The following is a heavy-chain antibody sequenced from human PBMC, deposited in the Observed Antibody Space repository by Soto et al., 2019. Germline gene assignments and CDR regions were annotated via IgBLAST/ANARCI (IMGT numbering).Heavy chain of an antibody. CDR2: IYPGDSDT. CDR3: ARAPKVYGSSLAT. V-gene: IGHV5-51*01. CDR1: GYSCTSYW. J-gene: IGHJ5*02. Sequence: PGESLKISCKGSGYSCTSYWIGWVRQMPGKGLEWMGIIYPGDSDTRYSPSFQGQVTMTRDTSISTAYMELSRLRSDDTAVFYCARAPKVYGSSLATWGQGTPVTVS. D-gene: IGHD6-19*01.